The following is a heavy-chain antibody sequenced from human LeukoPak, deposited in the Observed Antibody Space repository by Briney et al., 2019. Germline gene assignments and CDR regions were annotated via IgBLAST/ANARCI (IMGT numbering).Heavy chain of an antibody. CDR1: GFTFSSYS. CDR2: ISSSSSYI. V-gene: IGHV3-21*01. D-gene: IGHD1-7*01. J-gene: IGHJ4*02. Sequence: GGSLRLSYAASGFTFSSYSMNWVRQAPGKGLEWVSSISSSSSYIYYADSVKGRFTISRDNAKNSLYLQMNSLRAEDTAVYYCARGRYNWNYAVDYWGQGTLVTVSS. CDR3: ARGRYNWNYAVDY.